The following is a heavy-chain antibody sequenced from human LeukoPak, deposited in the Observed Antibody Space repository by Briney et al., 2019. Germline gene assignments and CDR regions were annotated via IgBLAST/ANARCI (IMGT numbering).Heavy chain of an antibody. D-gene: IGHD2-15*01. J-gene: IGHJ4*02. V-gene: IGHV3-23*01. CDR2: LSDTGSMI. CDR1: GFPFSTYA. Sequence: PGGSLRLSCAASGFPFSTYAMTWVRQAPGKGLEWVSTLSDTGSMIYYADSVKGRFTISRDNSKNTVYLQMNSLRADDTAVYYCVKDGGVYPVWYFQYWGQGTLVTVSS. CDR3: VKDGGVYPVWYFQY.